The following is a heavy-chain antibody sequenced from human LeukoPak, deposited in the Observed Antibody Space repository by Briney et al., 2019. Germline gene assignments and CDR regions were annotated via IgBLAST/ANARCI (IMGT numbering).Heavy chain of an antibody. CDR1: GYTFTGYY. Sequence: ASVKVSCKASGYTFTGYYMHWVRQAPGQGLEWMGWINPNSGGTNYAQKFQGRVTMTRDTSISTAYMELSRPRSDDTAVYYCARAEGTIFGVVILRYFDYWGQGTLVTVSS. CDR3: ARAEGTIFGVVILRYFDY. CDR2: INPNSGGT. J-gene: IGHJ4*02. D-gene: IGHD3-3*01. V-gene: IGHV1-2*02.